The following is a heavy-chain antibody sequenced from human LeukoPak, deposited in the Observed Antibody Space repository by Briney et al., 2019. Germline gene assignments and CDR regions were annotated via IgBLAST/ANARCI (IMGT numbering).Heavy chain of an antibody. CDR3: ARDPSSYCSGGSCYSSYFDY. CDR1: GFTFSSYG. Sequence: PGGSLRLSFAASGFTFSSYGMHWVRQAPGKGLEWVAFVRYDGSNKYYADSVKGRFTISRDNSKNTLYLQMNSLRAEDTAVYYCARDPSSYCSGGSCYSSYFDYWGQGTLVTVSS. V-gene: IGHV3-30*02. D-gene: IGHD2-15*01. CDR2: VRYDGSNK. J-gene: IGHJ4*02.